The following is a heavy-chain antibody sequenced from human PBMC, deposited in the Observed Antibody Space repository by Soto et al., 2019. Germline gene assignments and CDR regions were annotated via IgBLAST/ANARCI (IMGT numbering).Heavy chain of an antibody. CDR1: GFTFSSYE. CDR3: AREPDHWFDP. J-gene: IGHJ5*02. Sequence: WGSLRLSCAASGFTFSSYETNWVRQAPGKGLEWVSYISSSGSTIYYADSVKGRFTISRDNAKNSLYLQMNSLRAEDTAVYYCAREPDHWFDPWGQGTLVTVS. V-gene: IGHV3-48*03. CDR2: ISSSGSTI.